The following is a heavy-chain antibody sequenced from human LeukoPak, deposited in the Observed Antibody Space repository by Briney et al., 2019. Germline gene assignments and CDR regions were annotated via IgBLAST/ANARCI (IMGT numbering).Heavy chain of an antibody. CDR2: IYYRGST. D-gene: IGHD1-26*01. CDR3: ATTTIRLGY. J-gene: IGHJ4*02. Sequence: SETLSLTCTVSGGSISTSNYYWGWIRQPPGKGLEWIGSIYYRGSTYYNPSLKSRVTISLDTSKNQFSLKLNSVTAADTAVYYCATTTIRLGYWGQGTLVTVSS. V-gene: IGHV4-39*07. CDR1: GGSISTSNYY.